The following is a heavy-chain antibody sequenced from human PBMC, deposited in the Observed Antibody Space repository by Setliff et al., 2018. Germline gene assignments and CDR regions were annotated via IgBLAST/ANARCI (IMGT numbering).Heavy chain of an antibody. CDR2: VYYTGGT. CDR3: ARHRPTLPLDD. V-gene: IGHV4-39*01. D-gene: IGHD2-15*01. J-gene: IGHJ4*02. Sequence: SETLSLTCSVSGGSISNSDFYWDWIRQPPGRGLEWIGRVYYTGGTYYNPSLRSRVAISVDTSKNQFSLKLSSVTAADTSVYYCARHRPTLPLDDWGQGALVTVSS. CDR1: GGSISNSDFY.